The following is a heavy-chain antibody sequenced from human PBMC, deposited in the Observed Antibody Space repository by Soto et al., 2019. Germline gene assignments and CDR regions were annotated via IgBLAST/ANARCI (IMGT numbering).Heavy chain of an antibody. D-gene: IGHD3-22*01. Sequence: SVXXXXXXSGYTXTSXXIXXXRXXPAXXXXWMGWISAYNGNTNYAQKLQGRVTMTTDTFTSTAYMELRSLRSDDTAVYYCARDPGEYYYDSSGYYHFDYWGQGTLVTVSS. CDR1: GYTXTSXX. J-gene: IGHJ4*02. V-gene: IGHV1-18*01. CDR3: ARDPGEYYYDSSGYYHFDY. CDR2: ISAYNGNT.